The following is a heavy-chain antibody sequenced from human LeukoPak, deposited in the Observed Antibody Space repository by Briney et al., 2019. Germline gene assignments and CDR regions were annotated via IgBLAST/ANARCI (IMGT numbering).Heavy chain of an antibody. CDR1: GDSINSLDL. D-gene: IGHD3-22*01. J-gene: IGHJ4*02. CDR3: AGLVGRYSSGLYYYYFDY. CDR2: MYLSGTT. V-gene: IGHV4-4*02. Sequence: SETLSLTCTVSGDSINSLDLWSWVRQPPGKGLGGIGEMYLSGTTHSNPSVKSRVTISIDKSKNQFFLNLSCVTAADTAVYYCAGLVGRYSSGLYYYYFDYWGQGTLVTVSS.